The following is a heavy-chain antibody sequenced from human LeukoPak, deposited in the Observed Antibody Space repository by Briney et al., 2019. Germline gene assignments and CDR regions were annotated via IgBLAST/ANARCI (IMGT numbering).Heavy chain of an antibody. J-gene: IGHJ4*02. Sequence: SETLSLTCAVYGGSFSGYYWSWIRQPPGEGLELVGEINHSGSTNYNPSLKSRVTISADTSKNQFSRKLSSVTAADTAVYYCARASLTVTTFRFDYWGQGTLVTVSS. CDR2: INHSGST. CDR3: ARASLTVTTFRFDY. CDR1: GGSFSGYY. V-gene: IGHV4-34*01. D-gene: IGHD4-17*01.